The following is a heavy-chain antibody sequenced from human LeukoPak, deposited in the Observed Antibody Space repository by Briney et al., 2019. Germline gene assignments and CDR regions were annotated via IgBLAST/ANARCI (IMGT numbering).Heavy chain of an antibody. Sequence: GGSLRLSCAASGFTVSSNYMSWVRQAPGKGLEWVSVIYSGGSTYYADSVKGRFTISRDNSKNTLYLQMNSLRAEDTAVYYCARVDNLAAQHDYWGQGTLVTVSS. CDR1: GFTVSSNY. J-gene: IGHJ4*02. V-gene: IGHV3-53*01. D-gene: IGHD6-6*01. CDR2: IYSGGST. CDR3: ARVDNLAAQHDY.